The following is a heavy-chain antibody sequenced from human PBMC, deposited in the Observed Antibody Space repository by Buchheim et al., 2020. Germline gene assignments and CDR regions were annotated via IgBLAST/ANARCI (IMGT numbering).Heavy chain of an antibody. J-gene: IGHJ4*02. D-gene: IGHD2-15*01. Sequence: QVQLQQWGAGLLKPSETLSLTCAVYGGSFSGYYWSWIRQPPGKGLEWIGEINHSGSTNYNPSLKSRVTISVDTSKNQLSLKLSSVTAADTAVYYCARRPLGSWGKSGYPNYWGQGTL. CDR1: GGSFSGYY. CDR3: ARRPLGSWGKSGYPNY. CDR2: INHSGST. V-gene: IGHV4-34*01.